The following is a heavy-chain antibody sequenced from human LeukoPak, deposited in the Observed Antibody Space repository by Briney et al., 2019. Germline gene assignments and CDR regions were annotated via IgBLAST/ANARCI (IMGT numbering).Heavy chain of an antibody. CDR2: ISSSSSYI. J-gene: IGHJ4*02. V-gene: IGHV3-21*01. CDR3: ARDIRPAGGSGFDY. CDR1: GFTFSSYS. D-gene: IGHD6-25*01. Sequence: GGSLRLSCAASGFTFSSYSMNWVRQAPGKGLEWVSSISSSSSYIYYADSVKGRFTISRDDAKNSLYLQKNSLRAEDTAVYYCARDIRPAGGSGFDYWGQGTLVTVSS.